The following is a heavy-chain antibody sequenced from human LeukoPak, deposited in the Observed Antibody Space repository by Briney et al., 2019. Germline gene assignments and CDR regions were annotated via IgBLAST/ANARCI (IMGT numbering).Heavy chain of an antibody. D-gene: IGHD2-2*01. V-gene: IGHV1-46*01. CDR2: INPSGGST. CDR1: GYTFTNYY. Sequence: ASVKVSCKASGYTFTNYYMHWVRQAPGQGLEWMGMINPSGGSTTYAQKFQGRVTITADESTSTAYMELSSLRSEDTAVYYCARAGYCSSTSCYRFDPWGQGTLVTVSS. CDR3: ARAGYCSSTSCYRFDP. J-gene: IGHJ5*02.